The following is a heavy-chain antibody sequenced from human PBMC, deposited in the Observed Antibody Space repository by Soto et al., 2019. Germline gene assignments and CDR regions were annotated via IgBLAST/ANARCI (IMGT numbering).Heavy chain of an antibody. CDR2: IYYSGSI. CDR1: GGSISSYY. D-gene: IGHD3-10*01. J-gene: IGHJ3*01. CDR3: ARVWGGAFDF. V-gene: IGHV4-59*01. Sequence: SEALSLTCTVSGGSISSYYWSWIRQPPGKGLEWIGYIYYSGSINYNPSLKSRVTISVDTSKNQFSLKLSSVTAADTAVYYCARVWGGAFDFWGQGTMVTVSS.